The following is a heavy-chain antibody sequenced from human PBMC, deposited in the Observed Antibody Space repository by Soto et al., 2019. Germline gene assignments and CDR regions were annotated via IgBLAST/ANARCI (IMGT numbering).Heavy chain of an antibody. D-gene: IGHD3-3*01. CDR2: ISNDESNT. V-gene: IGHV3-30*03. CDR1: GFTFSNDG. CDR3: VTGHWNYFDY. J-gene: IGHJ4*02. Sequence: QVELVESGGGVVQPGWSLRLSCAASGFTFSNDGMHWVRQAPGKGLEWVAFISNDESNTYDVDSVKGRFSISRDNSQNTLYLKMNSLRGEDTAVYYCVTGHWNYFDYWGQGTLVTVSS.